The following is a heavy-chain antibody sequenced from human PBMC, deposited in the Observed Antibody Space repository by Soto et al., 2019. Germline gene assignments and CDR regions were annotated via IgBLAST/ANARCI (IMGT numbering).Heavy chain of an antibody. V-gene: IGHV3-11*01. Sequence: PGGSLRLSCAASGFTFSDYYMSWIRQAPGKGLEWVSYISSSGSTIYYADSVKGRFTISRDNAKNSLYLQMNSLRAEDTAVYYCARGYRRTRYYYYYMDVWGKGTTVTVSS. CDR2: ISSSGSTI. D-gene: IGHD5-18*01. CDR3: ARGYRRTRYYYYYMDV. J-gene: IGHJ6*03. CDR1: GFTFSDYY.